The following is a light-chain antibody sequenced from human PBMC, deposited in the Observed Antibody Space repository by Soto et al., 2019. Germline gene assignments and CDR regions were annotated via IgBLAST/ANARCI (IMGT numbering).Light chain of an antibody. CDR3: QQYNDWPPIT. CDR1: QSISSN. Sequence: EIVMTQSPATLSVSPGEGATLSCRASQSISSNLAWYQQKPGQAPRLVIFDASTRATGIPDRITGRGSGTEFTLTISSLQSEDSAVYFCQQYNDWPPITFGGGTKVDIK. CDR2: DAS. V-gene: IGKV3-15*01. J-gene: IGKJ4*01.